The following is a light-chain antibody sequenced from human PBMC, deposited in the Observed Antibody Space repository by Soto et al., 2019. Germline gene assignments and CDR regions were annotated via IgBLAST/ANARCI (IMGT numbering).Light chain of an antibody. CDR3: QQRSNRPPWT. CDR1: QSVNNL. V-gene: IGKV3-11*01. Sequence: EIVLTQSPATLSLSPGERAIVSCRASQSVNNLLAWYQQKPGQAPSLLIYDASSRATGIRARFSGSGSGTEFTLTISSLEPEDFAVYYCQQRSNRPPWTFGQGTKWIS. J-gene: IGKJ1*01. CDR2: DAS.